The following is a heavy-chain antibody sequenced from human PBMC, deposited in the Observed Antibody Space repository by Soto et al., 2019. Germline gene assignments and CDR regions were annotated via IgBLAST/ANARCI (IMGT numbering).Heavy chain of an antibody. CDR2: IIPIFGTA. J-gene: IGHJ4*02. V-gene: IGHV1-69*06. D-gene: IGHD5-18*01. CDR1: GGTFSSYA. CDR3: ARGVEDTAMQYYFAY. Sequence: QVQLVQSGAEVKKPGSSVKVSCKASGGTFSSYAISWVRQAPGQGLEWMGGIIPIFGTANYAQKFQGRVTMTADKSTSTAYMELSSLRSEDTAVYSCARGVEDTAMQYYFAYWVQGTMVTVSS.